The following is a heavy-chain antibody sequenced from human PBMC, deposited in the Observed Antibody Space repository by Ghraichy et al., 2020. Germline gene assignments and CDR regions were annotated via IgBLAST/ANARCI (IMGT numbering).Heavy chain of an antibody. CDR2: INPNSGGI. CDR3: ARDLGSGWVFDY. CDR1: GYTFTGYY. J-gene: IGHJ4*02. D-gene: IGHD6-19*01. Sequence: ASVKVSCKASGYTFTGYYMHWVRQAPGQGLEWMGWINPNSGGINYAQKFQGRVTMTRDTSISTAYMELSRLRSDDTAVYYCARDLGSGWVFDYWGQGTLVTVSS. V-gene: IGHV1-2*02.